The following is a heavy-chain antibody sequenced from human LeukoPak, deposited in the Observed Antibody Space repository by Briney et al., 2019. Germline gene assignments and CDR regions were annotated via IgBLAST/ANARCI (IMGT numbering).Heavy chain of an antibody. Sequence: PSETLSLTCTVSGGSISSYYWSWIRQPPGKGLEWIGYIYHSGSTYYNPSLKSRVTISVDRSKNQFSLKLSSVTAADTAVYYCAVHSAARPSRHYYYMDVWGKGTTVTVSS. V-gene: IGHV4-59*04. D-gene: IGHD6-6*01. CDR3: AVHSAARPSRHYYYMDV. CDR2: IYHSGST. CDR1: GGSISSYY. J-gene: IGHJ6*03.